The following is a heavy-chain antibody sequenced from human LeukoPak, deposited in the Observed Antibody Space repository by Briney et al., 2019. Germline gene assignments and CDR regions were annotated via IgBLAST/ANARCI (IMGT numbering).Heavy chain of an antibody. CDR3: AKDDAWVRYQD. CDR2: ISNSGNTK. V-gene: IGHV3-48*03. D-gene: IGHD5-12*01. Sequence: GGSLRLSCAASGFTFSNYEMNWVRQAPGKGLEWISYISNSGNTKYYADSVKGRFSISRDNANNSVYLQMNSLRAEDTAVYYCAKDDAWVRYQDWGQGTLVTVSS. CDR1: GFTFSNYE. J-gene: IGHJ4*02.